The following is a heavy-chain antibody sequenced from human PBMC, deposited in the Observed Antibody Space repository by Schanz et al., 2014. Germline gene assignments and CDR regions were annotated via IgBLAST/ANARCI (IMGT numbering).Heavy chain of an antibody. Sequence: EVQLVESGGGLVKPGGSLRLSCAASGITFSSHSFNWVRQAPGKGLEWISYITYNGGTIYYADSVKGRFTISRDNAKNSVFLQMNSLRAEDTAVYYCVRDSFFAFDYWGQGTLVTVSS. J-gene: IGHJ4*02. D-gene: IGHD3-3*01. V-gene: IGHV3-48*01. CDR2: ITYNGGTI. CDR3: VRDSFFAFDY. CDR1: GITFSSHS.